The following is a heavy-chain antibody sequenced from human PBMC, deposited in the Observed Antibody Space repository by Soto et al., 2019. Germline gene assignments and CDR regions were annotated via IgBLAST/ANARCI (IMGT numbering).Heavy chain of an antibody. J-gene: IGHJ6*02. Sequence: SVKVSCKASGGTFSSYAISWVRQAPGQGLEWMGGIIPIFGTANYAQKFQGRVTITADESTSTAYMELSSLRSEDTAVYYCAREKVAAADPYYYYYGMDVWSQGTTVTSP. CDR2: IIPIFGTA. CDR3: AREKVAAADPYYYYYGMDV. CDR1: GGTFSSYA. V-gene: IGHV1-69*13. D-gene: IGHD6-13*01.